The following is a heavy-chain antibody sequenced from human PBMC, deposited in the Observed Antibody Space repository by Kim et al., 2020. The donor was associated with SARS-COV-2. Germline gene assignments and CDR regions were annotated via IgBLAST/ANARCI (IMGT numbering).Heavy chain of an antibody. CDR2: VFSSGKT. J-gene: IGHJ6*01. CDR3: SRYLGISGTYFQYFYGLDV. Sequence: SETLSLTCTVSGSSITTFYWIWIRQSPGKGLEWIGYVFSSGKTKYNPSLQSRVTISLITAMNQFSLKLKSVTAADAGMYFCSRYLGISGTYFQYFYGLDV. V-gene: IGHV4-59*13. CDR1: GSSITTFY. D-gene: IGHD1-26*01.